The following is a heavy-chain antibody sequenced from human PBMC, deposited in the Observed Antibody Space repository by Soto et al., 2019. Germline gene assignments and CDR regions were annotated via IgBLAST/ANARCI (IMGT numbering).Heavy chain of an antibody. CDR3: ARPDRDGYNYDY. CDR2: ISDSAGTT. CDR1: GFTFSSYA. D-gene: IGHD5-12*01. Sequence: EVQLLESGGGLVQPGGSLRLSCAASGFTFSSYAMNWVRQAPGKGLEWVSSISDSAGTTYYADSAKGRFTISRDNSKNTLYLQMKSLRADDTAVYYCARPDRDGYNYDYWGQGTLVTVSS. J-gene: IGHJ4*01. V-gene: IGHV3-23*01.